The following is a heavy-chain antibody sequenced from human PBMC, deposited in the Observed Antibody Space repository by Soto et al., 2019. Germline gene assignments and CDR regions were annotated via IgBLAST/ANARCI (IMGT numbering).Heavy chain of an antibody. CDR1: GYTLTELS. CDR2: FDPEDGET. J-gene: IGHJ4*02. CDR3: ARGSIYTAMAHFDY. Sequence: ASVKVSCKVSGYTLTELSMHWVRQAPGKGLEWMGGFDPEDGETIYAQKFQGRVTMTKDTSTDTAYMELSSLRSEDTAVYYCARGSIYTAMAHFDYWGQGTLVTVSS. D-gene: IGHD5-18*01. V-gene: IGHV1-24*01.